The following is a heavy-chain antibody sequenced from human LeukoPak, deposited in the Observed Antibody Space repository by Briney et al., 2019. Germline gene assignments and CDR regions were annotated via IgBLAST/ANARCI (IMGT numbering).Heavy chain of an antibody. CDR2: ISWNSGSI. V-gene: IGHV3-9*03. Sequence: GRSLRLSCAASGFTFDDYAMHWVRQAPGKGLEWVSGISWNSGSIGYADSVKGRFTISRDNAKNSLYLQMNSLRAEDMALYYCAKDGGSSSWIGYYFDYWGQGTLVTVSS. CDR3: AKDGGSSSWIGYYFDY. CDR1: GFTFDDYA. D-gene: IGHD6-13*01. J-gene: IGHJ4*02.